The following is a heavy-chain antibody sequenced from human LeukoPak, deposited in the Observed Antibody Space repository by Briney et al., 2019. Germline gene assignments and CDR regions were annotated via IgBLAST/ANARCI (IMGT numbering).Heavy chain of an antibody. CDR3: ARGGNRFGGFYFDY. CDR1: ADSLSSGGHY. V-gene: IGHV4-31*03. CDR2: IHHSGSS. Sequence: SQTLSLTCTVSADSLSSGGHYWAWIRQLPGKGLESIGLIHHSGSSRHNPSLKDRVAISVDASRKQFALRLSSVTAADTAIYYCARGGNRFGGFYFDYWGQGIQVIVSS. J-gene: IGHJ4*02. D-gene: IGHD3-10*01.